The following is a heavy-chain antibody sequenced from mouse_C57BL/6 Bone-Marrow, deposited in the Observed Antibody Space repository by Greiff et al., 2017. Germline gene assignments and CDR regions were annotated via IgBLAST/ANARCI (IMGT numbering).Heavy chain of an antibody. D-gene: IGHD1-1*01. J-gene: IGHJ4*01. CDR1: GYTFTSYW. CDR2: IYPGNSDT. Sequence: VQLQQSGTVLARPGASVKMSCKTSGYTFTSYWMHWVKQRPGQGLEWIGAIYPGNSDTSYNQKFKGKAKLTAVTSASTAYMELSSLTNEDSAVYYCTGTTVVAYYAMDYWGQGTSVTVSS. V-gene: IGHV1-5*01. CDR3: TGTTVVAYYAMDY.